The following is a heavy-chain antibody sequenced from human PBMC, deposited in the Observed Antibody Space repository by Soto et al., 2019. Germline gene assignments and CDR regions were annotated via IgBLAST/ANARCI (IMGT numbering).Heavy chain of an antibody. CDR1: GFTFSSYA. D-gene: IGHD6-13*01. CDR3: AKDYQMYSSSWDLFDY. J-gene: IGHJ4*02. CDR2: ISGSGGST. V-gene: IGHV3-23*01. Sequence: GGSLRLSCAASGFTFSSYAMSWVRQAPGKGLEWVSAISGSGGSTYYADSVKGRLTISRDNSKNTLHLQMNSLRAEDTAVYYCAKDYQMYSSSWDLFDYWGQGTLVTVSS.